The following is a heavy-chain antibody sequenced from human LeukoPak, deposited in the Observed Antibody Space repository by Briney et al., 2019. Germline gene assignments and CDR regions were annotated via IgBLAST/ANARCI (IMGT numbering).Heavy chain of an antibody. D-gene: IGHD6-6*01. CDR2: ISWNSGSI. CDR3: AKGRQLPHY. V-gene: IGHV3-9*01. Sequence: GGSLRLSCAASGFTFSSYAMSWVRQAPGKGLEWVSGISWNSGSIGYADSVKGRFTISRDNAKNSLYLQMNSLRAEDTALYYCAKGRQLPHYWGQGTLVTVSS. CDR1: GFTFSSYA. J-gene: IGHJ4*02.